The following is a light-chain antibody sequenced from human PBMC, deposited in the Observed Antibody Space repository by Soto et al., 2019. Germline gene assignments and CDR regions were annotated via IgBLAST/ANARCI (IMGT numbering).Light chain of an antibody. V-gene: IGKV1-27*01. CDR1: QGISNY. CDR2: AAS. J-gene: IGKJ4*01. CDR3: QKYTNVPA. Sequence: DIQMTQSPSSLSASVGDRVTITCRASQGISNYLAWYQQIPGTVPKLLISAASTLQSGVPSRFSGSGSGTDFTLTISTLQPEDVATYYCQKYTNVPAFGGGTKVEIQ.